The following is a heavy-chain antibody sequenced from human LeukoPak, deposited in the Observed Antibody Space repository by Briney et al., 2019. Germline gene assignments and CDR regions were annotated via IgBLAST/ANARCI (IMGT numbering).Heavy chain of an antibody. D-gene: IGHD5-18*01. Sequence: ASVKVSCKASGYTFTSYGISWVRQAPGQGLEWMGWISAYNGNTNYAQKLQGRVTMTTDTSTSTAYIELRSLRSDDTAVYYCARRYSYGEVNWFDPWGQGTLVTVSS. CDR2: ISAYNGNT. J-gene: IGHJ5*02. CDR3: ARRYSYGEVNWFDP. CDR1: GYTFTSYG. V-gene: IGHV1-18*01.